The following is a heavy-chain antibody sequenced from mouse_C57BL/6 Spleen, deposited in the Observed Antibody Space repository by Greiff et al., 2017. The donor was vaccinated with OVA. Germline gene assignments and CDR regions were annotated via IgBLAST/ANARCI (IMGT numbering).Heavy chain of an antibody. D-gene: IGHD1-1*01. J-gene: IGHJ4*01. CDR3: ARKWYYGSSSYYAMDY. V-gene: IGHV2-2*01. CDR2: IWSGGST. CDR1: GFSLTSYG. Sequence: VQGVESGPGLVQPSQSLSITCTVSGFSLTSYGVHWVRQSPGKGLEWLGVIWSGGSTDYNAAFISRLSISKDNSKSQVFFKMNSLQADDTAIYYCARKWYYGSSSYYAMDYWGQGTSVTVSS.